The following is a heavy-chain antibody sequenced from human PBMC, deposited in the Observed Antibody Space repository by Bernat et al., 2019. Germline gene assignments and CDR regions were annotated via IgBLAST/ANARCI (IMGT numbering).Heavy chain of an antibody. CDR2: FYLSEST. CDR3: ARMKPLGRTVDYFQY. Sequence: QVQLQESGPGLVKPSETLSLSCVVPGFSITSGYSWGWVRQPPGKGLEWIASFYLSESTYYNAALMSRVTISVDKSRNLFSLKMDSVTAADTAMYYCARMKPLGRTVDYFQYWGQGTLVTVSS. V-gene: IGHV4-38-2*01. J-gene: IGHJ4*02. D-gene: IGHD4-11*01. CDR1: GFSITSGYS.